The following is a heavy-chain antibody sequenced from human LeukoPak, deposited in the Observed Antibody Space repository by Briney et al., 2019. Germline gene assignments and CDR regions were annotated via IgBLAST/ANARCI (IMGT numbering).Heavy chain of an antibody. Sequence: GGSLRLSCAASGFTFSSYAMHWVRQAPGKGLEWVAVISYDGSNKYYADSVKGRFTISRDNSKNTLYLQMNSLRAEDTAVYYCARSAEVPASIYYYYGMDVWGQGTTVTVSS. J-gene: IGHJ6*02. D-gene: IGHD2-2*01. CDR3: ARSAEVPASIYYYYGMDV. CDR1: GFTFSSYA. V-gene: IGHV3-30*04. CDR2: ISYDGSNK.